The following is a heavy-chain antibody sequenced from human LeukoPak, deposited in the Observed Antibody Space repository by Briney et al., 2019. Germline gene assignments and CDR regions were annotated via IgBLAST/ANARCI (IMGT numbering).Heavy chain of an antibody. V-gene: IGHV3-20*04. CDR1: GFTFDDYG. CDR2: VTWNAGST. CDR3: ARGYCSGNTCRLFDY. J-gene: IGHJ4*02. D-gene: IGHD2-15*01. Sequence: GGSLRLSCAASGFTFDDYGMAWVRQPPGKGLEWVSGVTWNAGSTCYADSVKGRFTISRDSAKSSLYLQMNSLRAEDTALYYCARGYCSGNTCRLFDYWGQGTLVTVSS.